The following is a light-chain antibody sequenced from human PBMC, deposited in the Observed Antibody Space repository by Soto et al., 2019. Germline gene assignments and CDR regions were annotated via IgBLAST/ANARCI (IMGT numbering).Light chain of an antibody. CDR2: GAS. V-gene: IGKV3-20*01. Sequence: EIVLTQSPGTLSLSPGERATLSCRASQSVSSNYLAWYQQKRGQATRLLIYGASSRATGIPTRFSGSGSGTDFKLTISGLEPEDVAVYYCQQYDTSPRTCGQGTKVE. CDR3: QQYDTSPRT. J-gene: IGKJ1*01. CDR1: QSVSSNY.